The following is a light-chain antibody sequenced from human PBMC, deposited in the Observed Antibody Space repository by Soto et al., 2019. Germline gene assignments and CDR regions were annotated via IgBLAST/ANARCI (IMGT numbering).Light chain of an antibody. CDR2: WAS. V-gene: IGKV4-1*01. CDR3: QKYYTTPQVT. J-gene: IGKJ4*01. CDR1: RSILYSSNNKNY. Sequence: IVMTQSPDSLAVSLGERATINCKSSRSILYSSNNKNYLAWYQQRPGQPPKLLVYWASTRESGVPDRFSASGSGTDFTLTISSLQAEDVAVYYCQKYYTTPQVTFGGGTKVEIK.